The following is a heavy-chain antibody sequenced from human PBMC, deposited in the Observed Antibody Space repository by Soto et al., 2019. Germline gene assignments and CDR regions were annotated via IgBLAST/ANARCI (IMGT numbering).Heavy chain of an antibody. J-gene: IGHJ5*02. Sequence: ASVKVSCKTSGYTFTNYGISWVRQAPGQGLEWMGWITTDKGKTTYAQKFQGRVTMTTDTSTSTAYMELRSLRSDDTAVYYCARTNYDSSGYHLHPWGQGTLVTVSS. CDR1: GYTFTNYG. CDR2: ITTDKGKT. CDR3: ARTNYDSSGYHLHP. V-gene: IGHV1-18*01. D-gene: IGHD3-22*01.